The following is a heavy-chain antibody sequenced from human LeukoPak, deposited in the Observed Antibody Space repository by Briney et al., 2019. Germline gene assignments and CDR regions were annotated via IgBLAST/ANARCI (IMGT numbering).Heavy chain of an antibody. D-gene: IGHD6-19*01. CDR2: ISGSGGST. J-gene: IGHJ4*02. CDR3: AKDSPEAQGSSVWKGYFDY. CDR1: GFTFSSYA. Sequence: PGGSLRLSCGASGFTFSSYAMSWVRQAPGKGLEWVSSISGSGGSTYYADSVKGRFTISRDNAKNTLYLQVNSLRAEDTAVYYCAKDSPEAQGSSVWKGYFDYWGQGTLVTVSS. V-gene: IGHV3-23*01.